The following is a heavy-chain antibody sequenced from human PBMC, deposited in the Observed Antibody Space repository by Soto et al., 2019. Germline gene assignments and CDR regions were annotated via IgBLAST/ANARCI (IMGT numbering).Heavy chain of an antibody. D-gene: IGHD3-9*01. CDR1: GYTFTSYG. CDR2: ISPYNGNT. CDR3: ARDSPQYYDILTGYYNPYYYYGMDV. V-gene: IGHV1-18*01. Sequence: QVQLVQSGAEVKKPGASVKVSCKASGYTFTSYGISWVRQAPGQGLEWLGWISPYNGNTKYAQKLQGRVTMPTDTSSSTAYLDLRSLRSDDTAVHYCARDSPQYYDILTGYYNPYYYYGMDVWGQVTTVTVSS. J-gene: IGHJ6*02.